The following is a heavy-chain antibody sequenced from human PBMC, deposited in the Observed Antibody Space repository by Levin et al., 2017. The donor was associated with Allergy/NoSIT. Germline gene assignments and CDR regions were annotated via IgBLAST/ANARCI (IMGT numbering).Heavy chain of an antibody. D-gene: IGHD1-26*01. CDR3: AKDSGYYFDY. CDR2: ISWNSGSI. Sequence: GGSLRLSCAASGFTFDDYAMHWVRQAPGKGLEWVSGISWNSGSIDYADSVKGRFTVSRDNAKNSLYLQMNSLRAEDTALYYCAKDSGYYFDYWGQGTLVTVSS. CDR1: GFTFDDYA. V-gene: IGHV3-9*01. J-gene: IGHJ4*02.